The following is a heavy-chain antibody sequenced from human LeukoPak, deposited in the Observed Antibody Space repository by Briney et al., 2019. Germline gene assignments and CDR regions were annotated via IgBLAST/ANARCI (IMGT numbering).Heavy chain of an antibody. CDR2: TYLRSKWSN. CDR3: ARGTGSLDY. J-gene: IGHJ4*02. D-gene: IGHD1-26*01. Sequence: SQTLSLTCAISGDSVSSKSASWNWIRQSPSRGLEWLGRTYLRSKWSNDYAVSVKSRITVNPDTSKNQFSLHLTSVTPDDTAVYYCARGTGSLDYWGQGTLVTVSS. V-gene: IGHV6-1*01. CDR1: GDSVSSKSAS.